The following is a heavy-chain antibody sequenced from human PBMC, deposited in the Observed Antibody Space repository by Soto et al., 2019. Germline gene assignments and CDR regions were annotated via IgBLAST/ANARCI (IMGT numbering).Heavy chain of an antibody. CDR1: GFTFSSYA. CDR2: ISGSGGST. V-gene: IGHV3-23*01. CDR3: ANDPRVPGFDY. J-gene: IGHJ4*02. Sequence: GGSVRRSCAASGFTFSSYAMSWVRQAPGEGLEWVSAISGSGGSTYYADSVKGRFTISRDNSKNTLYLQMNSLRAEDTAVYYCANDPRVPGFDYWGKGTLVTVSS.